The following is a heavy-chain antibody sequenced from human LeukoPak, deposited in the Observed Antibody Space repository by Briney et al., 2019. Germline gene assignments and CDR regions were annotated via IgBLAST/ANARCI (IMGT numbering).Heavy chain of an antibody. D-gene: IGHD5-18*01. CDR1: GFTFSSYW. CDR3: ARGGYSYGYYYYYGMDV. Sequence: GGFLTLSCAASGFTFSSYWMHWVRQAPGKGLVWVSRINSDGSSTSYADSVKGRFTISRDNAKNTLYLQMNSLRAEDTAVYYCARGGYSYGYYYYYGMDVWGQGTTVTVSS. J-gene: IGHJ6*02. V-gene: IGHV3-74*01. CDR2: INSDGSST.